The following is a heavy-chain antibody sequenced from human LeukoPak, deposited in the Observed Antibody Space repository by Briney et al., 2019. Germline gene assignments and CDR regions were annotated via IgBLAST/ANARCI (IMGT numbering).Heavy chain of an antibody. CDR2: ISAYNGNT. D-gene: IGHD2-15*01. CDR3: ARDRYCSGGSCCYGYYYGMDV. Sequence: ASVKVSCKASGYTFTSYGISWVRQAPGQGLGCMGWISAYNGNTNYAQKLQGRVTMTTDTSTSTAYMELRSLRSDDTAVYYCARDRYCSGGSCCYGYYYGMDVWGQGTTVTVSS. V-gene: IGHV1-18*01. CDR1: GYTFTSYG. J-gene: IGHJ6*02.